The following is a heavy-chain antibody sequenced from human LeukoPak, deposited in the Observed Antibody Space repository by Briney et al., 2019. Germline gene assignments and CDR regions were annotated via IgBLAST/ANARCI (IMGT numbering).Heavy chain of an antibody. V-gene: IGHV4-61*02. J-gene: IGHJ3*02. D-gene: IGHD3-22*01. CDR3: ARGPYSYDSSGAFDI. Sequence: PSQTPSLTCTVSGDSISSGDDYWSWIRQPAGKGLEWIGRISSSGSTNYNPSLKSRVTISVDTSKNQFPLKLSSVTAADTAVYFCARGPYSYDSSGAFDIWGQGTMVTVSS. CDR1: GDSISSGDDY. CDR2: ISSSGST.